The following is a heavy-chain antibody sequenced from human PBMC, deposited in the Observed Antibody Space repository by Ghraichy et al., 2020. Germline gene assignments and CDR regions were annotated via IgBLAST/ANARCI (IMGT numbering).Heavy chain of an antibody. V-gene: IGHV4-34*01. Sequence: SETLSLTCDVSGASLSDYYFTWIRQPPGKGLEWIGEIDHRGGTDYNPSLQSRVSISVDTSQNQLSLKLRSVTAADTSVYYCASTSRAGAFDFWGYGSLVTV. CDR3: ASTSRAGAFDF. CDR1: GASLSDYY. D-gene: IGHD4/OR15-4a*01. J-gene: IGHJ5*01. CDR2: IDHRGGT.